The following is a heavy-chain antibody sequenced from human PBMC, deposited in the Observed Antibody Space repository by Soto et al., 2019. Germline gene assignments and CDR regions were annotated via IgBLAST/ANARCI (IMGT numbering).Heavy chain of an antibody. V-gene: IGHV4-39*01. Sequence: SETLSLTCSVSRGSVTNSSYYWGWIRQSPGKGLEWIGSVYYRGRSYSKSSVKSRVTISVDTSKNQFSLNLNSVTASDTAVYFCVSQRSTGITHAYFDYWGPGALVTVSS. J-gene: IGHJ4*02. D-gene: IGHD1-20*01. CDR1: RGSVTNSSYY. CDR2: VYYRGRS. CDR3: VSQRSTGITHAYFDY.